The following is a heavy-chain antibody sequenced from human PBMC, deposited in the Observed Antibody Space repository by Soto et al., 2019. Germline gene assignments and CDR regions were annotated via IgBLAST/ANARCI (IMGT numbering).Heavy chain of an antibody. V-gene: IGHV1-69*19. CDR3: AREVQGHTPAFVY. Sequence: QVQLVQSGAEMKKPGSSVKVSCQSSGGTFNTYAMNWVRQAPGQGPEWMGDISPMFGAANYAPKFQGRVTITAAESTGTSYMQLSCGTSEDTGIYFCAREVQGHTPAFVYLGQGTLVTVSS. CDR2: ISPMFGAA. J-gene: IGHJ4*02. CDR1: GGTFNTYA.